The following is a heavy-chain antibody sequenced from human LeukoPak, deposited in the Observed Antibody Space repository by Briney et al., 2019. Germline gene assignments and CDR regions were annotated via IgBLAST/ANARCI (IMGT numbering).Heavy chain of an antibody. CDR3: ARARTLSGSYGT. D-gene: IGHD1-26*01. J-gene: IGHJ3*01. CDR2: ISSSSSYI. CDR1: GFTFSSYS. V-gene: IGHV3-21*01. Sequence: GGPLRLSCAASGFTFSSYSMNWVRQAPGKGLEWVSSISSSSSYIYYADSVKGRFTISRDNAKNSLYLQMNSLRAEDTAVYYCARARTLSGSYGTWGQGTMVTVSS.